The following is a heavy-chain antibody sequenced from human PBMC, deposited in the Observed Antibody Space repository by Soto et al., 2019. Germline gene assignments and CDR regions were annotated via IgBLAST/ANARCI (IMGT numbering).Heavy chain of an antibody. V-gene: IGHV4-59*01. Sequence: QVQLQESGPGLVKPSETLSLTCTVSGGSISGYYWSWIRQPPGKGLEWIGYIYYSGTTNYDPSLKRRVTMSVDTSKNQFCLKLSSVTAADTAVYYCARLTGGAYLSFYYYIGVWGKGTTVTVSS. CDR1: GGSISGYY. J-gene: IGHJ6*03. CDR2: IYYSGTT. D-gene: IGHD2-8*02. CDR3: ARLTGGAYLSFYYYIGV.